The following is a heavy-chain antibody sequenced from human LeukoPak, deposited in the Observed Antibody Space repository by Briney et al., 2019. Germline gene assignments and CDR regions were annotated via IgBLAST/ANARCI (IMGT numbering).Heavy chain of an antibody. D-gene: IGHD3-9*01. V-gene: IGHV1-18*01. J-gene: IGHJ6*03. CDR2: ISAYNGNT. Sequence: ASVKVSCKASGYTFTSYDINWVRQAPGQGLEWMGWISAYNGNTNYAQKLQGRVTMTTDTSTSTAYMELRSLRSDDTAVYYCARNPYDILTGYYPYYMDVWGKGTTVTVSS. CDR3: ARNPYDILTGYYPYYMDV. CDR1: GYTFTSYD.